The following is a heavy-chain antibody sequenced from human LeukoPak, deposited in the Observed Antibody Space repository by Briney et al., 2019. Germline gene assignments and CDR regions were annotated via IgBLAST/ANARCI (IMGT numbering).Heavy chain of an antibody. CDR3: ARAGLAGATDFDY. J-gene: IGHJ4*02. Sequence: SQTLSLTCAISGDSVSSNSAAWNWITQSPSRGLEWLGRTYYRSKWYTDYAVSVNSRIPINPHTPKNQFSLQLNSVSPEDTGVYYCARAGLAGATDFDYWGEGTLVTVSS. D-gene: IGHD1-26*01. CDR1: GDSVSSNSAA. V-gene: IGHV6-1*01. CDR2: TYYRSKWYT.